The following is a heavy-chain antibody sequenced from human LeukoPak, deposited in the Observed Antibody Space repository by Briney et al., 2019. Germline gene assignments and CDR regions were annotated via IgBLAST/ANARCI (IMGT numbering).Heavy chain of an antibody. CDR2: IYYSGST. CDR1: GGSISSSSYY. J-gene: IGHJ4*02. D-gene: IGHD2-2*01. Sequence: TSETLSLTCTVSGGSISSSSYYWGWIRQPPGKGLKWIGSIYYSGSTYYNPSLKTRVTISVDTSKNQFSLKLSSVTAADTAVYYCARDVVAALGSFDYWGQGTLVTVSS. V-gene: IGHV4-39*07. CDR3: ARDVVAALGSFDY.